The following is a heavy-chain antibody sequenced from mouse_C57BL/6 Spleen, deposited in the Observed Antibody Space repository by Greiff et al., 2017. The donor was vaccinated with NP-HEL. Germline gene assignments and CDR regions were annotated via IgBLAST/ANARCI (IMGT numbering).Heavy chain of an antibody. D-gene: IGHD1-1*01. J-gene: IGHJ2*01. CDR2: IHPNSGST. CDR1: GYTFTSYW. Sequence: QVHVKQPGAELVKPGASVKLSCKASGYTFTSYWIHWVKQRPGQGLEWIGMIHPNSGSTNYNEKFKSKATLTVDKSSSTAYMQLSSLTSEDSAVYYCARSGYYGSSFDYWGQGTTLTVSS. CDR3: ARSGYYGSSFDY. V-gene: IGHV1-64*01.